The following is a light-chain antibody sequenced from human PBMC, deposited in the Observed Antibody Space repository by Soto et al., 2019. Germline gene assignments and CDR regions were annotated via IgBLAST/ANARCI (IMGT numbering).Light chain of an antibody. CDR2: EVS. J-gene: IGLJ1*01. Sequence: QSVLTQPASVSGSPGQSITISCTGTSSDVGGYNYVSWFQHHPGKAPKLMIYEVSYRPSGVSNRFSGSKSDNTASLTISGLQAEDEADYYCSLYTSENTYVFGTGTKVTVL. CDR3: SLYTSENTYV. V-gene: IGLV2-14*01. CDR1: SSDVGGYNY.